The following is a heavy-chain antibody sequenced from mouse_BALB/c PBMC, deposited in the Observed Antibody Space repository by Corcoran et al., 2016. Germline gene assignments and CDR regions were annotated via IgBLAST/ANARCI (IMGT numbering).Heavy chain of an antibody. CDR3: ARGGITPFAY. J-gene: IGHJ3*01. CDR2: INTYTGEP. V-gene: IGHV9-1*02. CDR1: GYTFTNYG. D-gene: IGHD2-4*01. Sequence: QIQLVQSGPELKEPGETVKISCKAAGYTFTNYGMNWVKQAPGNGLKWMGWINTYTGEPTYADDFKGRFAFSLETSASTAYLQINNLKNEDMATYFCARGGITPFAYWGQGTLVTVSA.